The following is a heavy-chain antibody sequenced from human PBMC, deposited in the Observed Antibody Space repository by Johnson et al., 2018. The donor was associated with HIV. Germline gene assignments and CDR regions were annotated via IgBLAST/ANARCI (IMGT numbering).Heavy chain of an antibody. V-gene: IGHV3-30*04. J-gene: IGHJ3*02. CDR1: GFTFSSYA. Sequence: VQLVESGGGVVQPGRSLRLSCAASGFTFSSYAMHLVRQAPGKGLEWVSGTYDNWNIINYADSVKGRFTISRDNAKNTLYLHMNSLRAEDTAVYYCAREVDGFDIWGQGTMVTVSS. CDR3: AREVDGFDI. CDR2: TYDNWNII.